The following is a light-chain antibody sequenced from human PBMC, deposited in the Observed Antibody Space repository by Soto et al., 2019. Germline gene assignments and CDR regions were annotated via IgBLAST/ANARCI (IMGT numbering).Light chain of an antibody. CDR1: QSVTTT. V-gene: IGKV3-15*01. Sequence: EIVMTQSPATLSVSPGERATPSCRASQSVTTTVAWYQQKSGQAPRLLIYYASTRATGVPARFSGSGSGTDFTLTITSLQSEDFGVYYCQQYKDWPTTFGQGTKVDIK. CDR2: YAS. J-gene: IGKJ1*01. CDR3: QQYKDWPTT.